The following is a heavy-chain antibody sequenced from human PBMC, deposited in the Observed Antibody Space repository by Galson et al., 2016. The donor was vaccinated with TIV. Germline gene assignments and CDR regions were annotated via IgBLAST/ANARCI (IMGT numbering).Heavy chain of an antibody. Sequence: LRLSCAASGFTVSSNFMSWVRQAPGKGLEWISIIYSDGRTYYTESVKGRFTISRDDSRNTLYLQMNALRAEDTAIYYCARELGESASENYYPGFDCWGQGTLVTVSS. CDR3: ARELGESASENYYPGFDC. CDR1: GFTVSSNF. D-gene: IGHD3-22*01. CDR2: IYSDGRT. J-gene: IGHJ4*02. V-gene: IGHV3-53*01.